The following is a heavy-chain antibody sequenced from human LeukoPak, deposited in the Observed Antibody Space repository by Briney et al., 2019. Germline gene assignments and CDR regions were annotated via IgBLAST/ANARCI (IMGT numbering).Heavy chain of an antibody. CDR3: ARSYQYHMDA. V-gene: IGHV4-59*12. CDR2: IYYSGST. CDR1: GGSISSYY. Sequence: PSETLSLTCTVSGGSISSYYWSWIRQPPGKGLEWIGYIYYSGSTNYNPSLKSRVTISVDTSKNQFSLKLSSVTAADTAVYYCARSYQYHMDAWGKGTSVIVSS. J-gene: IGHJ6*03.